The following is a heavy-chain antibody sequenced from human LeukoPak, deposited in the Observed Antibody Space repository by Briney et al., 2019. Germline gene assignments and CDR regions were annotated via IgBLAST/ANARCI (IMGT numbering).Heavy chain of an antibody. J-gene: IGHJ4*02. CDR1: GDSISSHY. CDR2: MYYTGNT. V-gene: IGHV4-59*08. CDR3: AGHGEYQLLYVDY. Sequence: SETLSLTCTVSGDSISSHYWSWIRQPPGKGLEWIGYMYYTGNTNYNPSLKSRVTISVDTSKNQFSLRLSSVTAADTAVYYCAGHGEYQLLYVDYWGQGTLVTVSS. D-gene: IGHD2-2*01.